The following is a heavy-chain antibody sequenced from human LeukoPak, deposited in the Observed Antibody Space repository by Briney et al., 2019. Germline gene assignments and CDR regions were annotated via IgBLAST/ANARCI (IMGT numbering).Heavy chain of an antibody. J-gene: IGHJ3*02. V-gene: IGHV3-9*01. Sequence: PGRSLRLSCAASGFTFDDYAMHWVRQVPGKGLEWVSGITWNSGSIGYADSVKGRFTISRDNAKDSLYLQMNGLRAEDTALYYCAKATRRNNVFNIWGQGTMVTVSS. CDR1: GFTFDDYA. CDR2: ITWNSGSI. D-gene: IGHD2/OR15-2a*01. CDR3: AKATRRNNVFNI.